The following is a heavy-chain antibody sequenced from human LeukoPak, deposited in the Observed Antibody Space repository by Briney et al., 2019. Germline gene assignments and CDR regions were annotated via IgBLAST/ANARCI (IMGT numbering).Heavy chain of an antibody. D-gene: IGHD2-2*01. CDR1: GFTFSSYG. CDR2: IWYDGSNK. V-gene: IGHV3-33*01. Sequence: PGGSLRLSCAASGFTFSSYGMHWVRQAPGKGLEWVAVIWYDGSNKYYADSVKGRFTISRDNSKNTLYLQMNSLRAEDTAVYYCARGALVVLAAPDYWGQGTLVTVSS. J-gene: IGHJ4*02. CDR3: ARGALVVLAAPDY.